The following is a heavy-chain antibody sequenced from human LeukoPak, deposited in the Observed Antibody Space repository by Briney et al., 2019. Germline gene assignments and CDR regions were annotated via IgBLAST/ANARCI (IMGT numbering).Heavy chain of an antibody. J-gene: IGHJ4*02. V-gene: IGHV4-39*01. CDR2: IYYSGIT. D-gene: IGHD2-15*01. CDR1: GDSIRSSSYY. CDR3: ARVAQPVVVAATLGKPEFDY. Sequence: SETLSLTCTVSGDSIRSSSYYWGWIRQPPGKGLEWIGSIYYSGITYDNPSLKSRVTISVDTSKNQFSLKLSSVTAADTAVYYCARVAQPVVVAATLGKPEFDYWGQGTLVTVSS.